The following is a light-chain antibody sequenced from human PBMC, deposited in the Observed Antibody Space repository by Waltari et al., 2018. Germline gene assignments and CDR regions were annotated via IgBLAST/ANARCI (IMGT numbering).Light chain of an antibody. CDR2: GAS. CDR3: QQYGSSPRT. V-gene: IGKV3-20*01. CDR1: QSVSSSY. J-gene: IGKJ4*01. Sequence: EIVLTQSPGTLSLSPGERAILSCRASQSVSSSYLAWYQQKPGQAPRLLIYGASNRATGIPDRFSGSGSGTDFTLTISRLEPEDFAMYYCQQYGSSPRTFGGGTKVEIK.